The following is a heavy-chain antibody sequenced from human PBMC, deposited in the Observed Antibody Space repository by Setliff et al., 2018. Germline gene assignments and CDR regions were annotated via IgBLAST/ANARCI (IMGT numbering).Heavy chain of an antibody. J-gene: IGHJ5*02. Sequence: PSETLSLTCTVSGGSFSGYYWNWIRQPPGKGLEWIGSIYYSGSTYYNPSLKSRVTISVDTSKNQFSLKLSSVTAADTAVYYCARAAKYDSSSYYGLWLDPWGQGTLVTVSS. V-gene: IGHV4-39*07. D-gene: IGHD3-22*01. CDR2: IYYSGST. CDR1: GGSFSGYY. CDR3: ARAAKYDSSSYYGLWLDP.